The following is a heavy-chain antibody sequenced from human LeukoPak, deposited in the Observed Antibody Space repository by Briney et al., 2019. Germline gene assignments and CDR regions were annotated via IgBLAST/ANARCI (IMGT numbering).Heavy chain of an antibody. Sequence: SETLSLTCTVSGGSISSSSYYWGWIRQPPGKGLEWIGHIYYSGSTNYSPSLKSRVTISVDTSKNQFSLKLSSVTAADTAVYYCARLSSLANIAARGRTWLDPWGQGSLVTVSS. D-gene: IGHD6-6*01. CDR1: GGSISSSSYY. V-gene: IGHV4-61*05. CDR2: IYYSGST. CDR3: ARLSSLANIAARGRTWLDP. J-gene: IGHJ5*02.